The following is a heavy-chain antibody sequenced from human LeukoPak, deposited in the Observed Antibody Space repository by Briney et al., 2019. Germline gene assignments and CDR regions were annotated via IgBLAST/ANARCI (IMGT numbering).Heavy chain of an antibody. Sequence: GGSLRLPCAASGFTFSSYAMHWVRQAPGKGLEWVAVISYDGSNKYYADSVKGRFTISRDNSKNTLYLQMNSLRAEDTAVYYCARDVVVGATFGWFDPWGQGTLVTVSS. CDR1: GFTFSSYA. D-gene: IGHD1-26*01. V-gene: IGHV3-30-3*01. J-gene: IGHJ5*02. CDR2: ISYDGSNK. CDR3: ARDVVVGATFGWFDP.